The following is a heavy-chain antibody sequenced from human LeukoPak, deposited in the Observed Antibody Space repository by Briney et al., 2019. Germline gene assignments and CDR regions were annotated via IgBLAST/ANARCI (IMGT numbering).Heavy chain of an antibody. Sequence: SETLSLTCTVSGGSISGYYGSWIRQPPGKGLEWVGHISYSGGTKYNPSLQSRVTITIDTSKNQFSLNLSSVTAADTAVYYCARRVIMSAAGVPDTWLDPWGQGILVTVSS. V-gene: IGHV4-59*08. CDR1: GGSISGYY. CDR3: ARRVIMSAAGVPDTWLDP. D-gene: IGHD2-8*01. J-gene: IGHJ5*02. CDR2: ISYSGGT.